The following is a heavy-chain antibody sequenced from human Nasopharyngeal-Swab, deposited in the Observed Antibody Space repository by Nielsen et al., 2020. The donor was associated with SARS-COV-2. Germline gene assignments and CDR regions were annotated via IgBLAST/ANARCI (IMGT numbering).Heavy chain of an antibody. Sequence: ASVKVSCKASGGTFSSYAISWVRQAPGQGLEWMGIINPSGGSTSYAQKFQGRVTMTRDTSTSTVYMELSSLRSEDTAVYYCARERGYCSGGSCYSKRDAFDIWGQGTMVTVSS. D-gene: IGHD2-15*01. CDR1: GGTFSSYA. V-gene: IGHV1-46*01. CDR2: INPSGGST. J-gene: IGHJ3*02. CDR3: ARERGYCSGGSCYSKRDAFDI.